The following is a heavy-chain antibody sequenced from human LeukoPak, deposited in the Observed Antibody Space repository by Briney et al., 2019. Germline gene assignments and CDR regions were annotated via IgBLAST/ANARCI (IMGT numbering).Heavy chain of an antibody. CDR2: IRSKAYGGTT. D-gene: IGHD5-18*01. V-gene: IGHV3-49*04. CDR1: GFTFGDYA. Sequence: GGSLRLSCTASGFTFGDYAMSWVRQAPGKGLERVGFIRSKAYGGTTEYAASVKGRFTISRDDSKSIAYLQMNSLKTEDTAVYYCTRGGTWIQTYFDYWGQGTLVTVSS. CDR3: TRGGTWIQTYFDY. J-gene: IGHJ4*02.